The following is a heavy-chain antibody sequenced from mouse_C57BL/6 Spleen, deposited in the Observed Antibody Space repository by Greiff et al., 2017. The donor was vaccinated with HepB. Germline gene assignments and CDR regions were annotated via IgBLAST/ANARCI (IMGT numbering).Heavy chain of an antibody. J-gene: IGHJ2*01. V-gene: IGHV1-42*01. D-gene: IGHD1-1*01. Sequence: EVKLMESGPELVKPGASVKISCKASGYSFTGYYMNWVKQSPEKSLEWIGEINPSTGGTTYNQKFKAKATLTVDKSSSTAYMQLKSLTSEDSAVYYCARFTTVVATDYFDYWGQGTTLTVSS. CDR2: INPSTGGT. CDR3: ARFTTVVATDYFDY. CDR1: GYSFTGYY.